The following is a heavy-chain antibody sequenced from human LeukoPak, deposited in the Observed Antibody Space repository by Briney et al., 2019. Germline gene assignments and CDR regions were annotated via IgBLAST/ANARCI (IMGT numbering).Heavy chain of an antibody. J-gene: IGHJ4*02. CDR1: GYTFTGYY. V-gene: IGHV1-2*06. Sequence: ASVKVSCKASGYTFTGYYMHWVRQAPGQGLEWMGRINPNSGGTNYAQKFQGRVTMTRDTSIGTAYMELSRLRSDDTAVYYCARDILAVAGDYWGQGTLVTVSS. CDR3: ARDILAVAGDY. CDR2: INPNSGGT. D-gene: IGHD6-19*01.